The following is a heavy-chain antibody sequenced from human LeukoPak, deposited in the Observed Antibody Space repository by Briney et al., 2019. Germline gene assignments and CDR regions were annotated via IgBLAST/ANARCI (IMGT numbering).Heavy chain of an antibody. CDR2: INPNSGGT. CDR1: GYTFTGYY. V-gene: IGHV1-2*02. CDR3: ASGVATNYYYGSGSLRFDP. D-gene: IGHD3-10*01. J-gene: IGHJ5*02. Sequence: ASVKVSCKASGYTFTGYYMHWVRQAPGQGLEWMGWINPNSGGTNYAQKFQGRVTITADESTSTAYMELSSLRSEDTAVYYCASGVATNYYYGSGSLRFDPWGQGTLVTVSS.